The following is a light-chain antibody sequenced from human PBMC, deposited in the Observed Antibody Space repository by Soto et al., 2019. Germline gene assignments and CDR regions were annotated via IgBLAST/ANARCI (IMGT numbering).Light chain of an antibody. Sequence: QSALTQPASVSGSPGQSITISCTGTSSDGGGYNYVSWYQQHPGKAPKLMLYDVSNRPSGVSNRFSGSKSGNTASLTISGLQAEDEADYYCSSYRSSSTYVVFGGGTKLTVL. CDR3: SSYRSSSTYVV. CDR2: DVS. J-gene: IGLJ2*01. V-gene: IGLV2-14*01. CDR1: SSDGGGYNY.